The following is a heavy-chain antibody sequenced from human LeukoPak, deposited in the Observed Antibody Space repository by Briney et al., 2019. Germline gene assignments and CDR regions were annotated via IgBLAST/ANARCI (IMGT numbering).Heavy chain of an antibody. CDR2: IGVYNANT. Sequence: ASVKVSCKASGYTFTNYGISWVRQAPGQGLEWMGWIGVYNANTNYAQKLQGRVTMTTDTSTSTTYMELRSLSSDDTAIYYCARDSYYYDTYYLDYWGQGTLVTVSS. CDR1: GYTFTNYG. D-gene: IGHD3-22*01. V-gene: IGHV1-18*01. CDR3: ARDSYYYDTYYLDY. J-gene: IGHJ4*02.